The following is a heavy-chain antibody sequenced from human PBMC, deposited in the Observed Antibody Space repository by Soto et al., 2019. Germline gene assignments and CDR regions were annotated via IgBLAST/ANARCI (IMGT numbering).Heavy chain of an antibody. D-gene: IGHD1-20*01. CDR1: GFTVSTKY. Sequence: GGSLRLSCAASGFTVSTKYMSWVRQAPGKGLEWVSVIYSGGSTFYADSVKGRFTISSNSSKNTLFLQMNSLNVEDPAMYYCAKGYVRLDVWGQGTTVTVSS. V-gene: IGHV3-53*01. CDR2: IYSGGST. J-gene: IGHJ6*02. CDR3: AKGYVRLDV.